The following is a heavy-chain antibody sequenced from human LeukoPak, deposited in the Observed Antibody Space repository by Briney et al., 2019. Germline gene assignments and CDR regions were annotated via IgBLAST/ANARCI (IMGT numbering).Heavy chain of an antibody. V-gene: IGHV3-7*02. CDR3: AKAVAATGHYYFGMDV. D-gene: IGHD6-19*01. Sequence: PGGSLRLSCAASGFTFSSYWMSWVRQAPGKGLEWVANIKQDGSDKYYVDSVKGRFTISRDNAKNSLYLQMNSLRAEDTAVYYCAKAVAATGHYYFGMDVWGQGTTVTVSS. J-gene: IGHJ6*02. CDR1: GFTFSSYW. CDR2: IKQDGSDK.